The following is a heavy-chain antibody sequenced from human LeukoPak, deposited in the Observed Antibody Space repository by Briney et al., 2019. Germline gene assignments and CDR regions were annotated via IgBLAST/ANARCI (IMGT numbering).Heavy chain of an antibody. Sequence: GGSLRLSCAASGFTFNNYAMSWVRQPPGKGLEWVSTISSSGTNYADSVKGRFTISRDNSKSTVDLQMNSLRADDTAVYYCARDPGGSFDYWGQGTLVTVSS. V-gene: IGHV3-23*01. CDR2: ISSSGT. CDR3: ARDPGGSFDY. CDR1: GFTFNNYA. D-gene: IGHD3-16*01. J-gene: IGHJ4*02.